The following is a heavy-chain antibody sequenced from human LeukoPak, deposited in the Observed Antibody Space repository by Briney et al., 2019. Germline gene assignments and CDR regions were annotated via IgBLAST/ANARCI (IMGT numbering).Heavy chain of an antibody. V-gene: IGHV3-23*01. D-gene: IGHD3-22*01. J-gene: IGHJ4*02. CDR1: GFTFSSYA. CDR3: ARASATYYYDSSGSLFDY. Sequence: GGSLRLSCAASGFTFSSYAMSWVRQAPGKGLEWVSAISGSGGSTYYADSVKGRFTISRDNAKNSLYLQMNSLRAEDTAVYYCARASATYYYDSSGSLFDYWGQGTLVTVSS. CDR2: ISGSGGST.